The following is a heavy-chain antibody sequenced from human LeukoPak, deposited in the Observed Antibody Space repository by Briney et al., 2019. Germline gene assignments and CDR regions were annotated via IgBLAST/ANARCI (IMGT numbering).Heavy chain of an antibody. CDR3: ARAILTGYYPYYFDY. D-gene: IGHD3-9*01. CDR2: IYPDDSET. J-gene: IGHJ4*02. V-gene: IGHV5-51*01. CDR1: GYRFTTDY. Sequence: GESLKISCKASGYRFTTDYIGWVRQMPGKGLEWMGIIYPDDSETNYSPSFQGQVSMSVDKSISTAYLQWSSLKASDTAMYYCARAILTGYYPYYFDYWGQGTLVTVSS.